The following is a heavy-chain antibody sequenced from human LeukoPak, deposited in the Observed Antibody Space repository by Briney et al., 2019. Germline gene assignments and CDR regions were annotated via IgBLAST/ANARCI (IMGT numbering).Heavy chain of an antibody. V-gene: IGHV1-3*01. CDR1: GGTFSSYA. CDR3: AGLGSILTGYYYYYYYGMDV. Sequence: ASVKVSCKASGGTFSSYAMHWVRQAPGQRLEWMGWINAGNGNTKYSQKFQGRVTITRDTSASTAYMELSSLRSEDTAVYYCAGLGSILTGYYYYYYYGMDVWGQGTTVTVSS. D-gene: IGHD3-9*01. CDR2: INAGNGNT. J-gene: IGHJ6*02.